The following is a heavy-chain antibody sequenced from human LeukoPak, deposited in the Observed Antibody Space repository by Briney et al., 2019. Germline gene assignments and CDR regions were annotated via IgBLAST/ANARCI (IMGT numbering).Heavy chain of an antibody. V-gene: IGHV1-18*01. J-gene: IGHJ4*02. CDR1: GYXFTHYG. Sequence: ASVKVSCKTSGYXFTHYGISWVRQAPGQGLEWMGWINTYNSNAYYVEDLQGRVTMTSDTSTRTAYLELRSLGSDDTALYYCARSTLDIGFDYWGQGSLVTVSS. CDR3: ARSTLDIGFDY. D-gene: IGHD3-10*01. CDR2: INTYNSNA.